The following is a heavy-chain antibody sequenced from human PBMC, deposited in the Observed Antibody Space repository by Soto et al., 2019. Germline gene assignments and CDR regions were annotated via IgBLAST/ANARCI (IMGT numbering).Heavy chain of an antibody. CDR2: MNPNSGNT. CDR3: ARERTVAGNDY. V-gene: IGHV1-8*01. J-gene: IGHJ4*02. CDR1: GYTFTSYD. D-gene: IGHD6-19*01. Sequence: ASVKVSCKASGYTFTSYDINWVRQATGQGLEWMGWMNPNSGNTGYAQKFQGRVTMTRNASISTAYMKLSSLRSEDTAVYYCARERTVAGNDYWGQGTLVTVSS.